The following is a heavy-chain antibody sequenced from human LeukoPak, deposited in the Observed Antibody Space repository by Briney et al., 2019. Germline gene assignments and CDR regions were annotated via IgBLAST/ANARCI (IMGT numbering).Heavy chain of an antibody. Sequence: SETLSLTCAVSGGSISSGGYSWSWIRQPPGEGLGWIGYIYHSGSTYYNPSLKSRVTISVDRPKNQFSLKLSSVTAADTAVYYCAREGLSGGIDYWGQGTLVTVSS. CDR1: GGSISSGGYS. V-gene: IGHV4-30-2*01. CDR3: AREGLSGGIDY. J-gene: IGHJ4*02. CDR2: IYHSGST. D-gene: IGHD3-10*01.